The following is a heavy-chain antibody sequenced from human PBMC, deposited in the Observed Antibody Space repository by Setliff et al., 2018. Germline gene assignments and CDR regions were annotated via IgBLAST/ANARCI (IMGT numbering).Heavy chain of an antibody. D-gene: IGHD3-10*01. CDR3: ARHVGSRSRGYNYYYYYMDV. J-gene: IGHJ6*03. V-gene: IGHV4-39*01. CDR2: MYSSGST. Sequence: SETLSLTCNVSGDSISRGSYYWSWIRQPPGKGLEWIGSMYSSGSTYYNPSLKSRVTMSVDTSRNQLSLKLTSVTAADTAVYYCARHVGSRSRGYNYYYYYMDVWGEGTTVTVSS. CDR1: GDSISRGSYY.